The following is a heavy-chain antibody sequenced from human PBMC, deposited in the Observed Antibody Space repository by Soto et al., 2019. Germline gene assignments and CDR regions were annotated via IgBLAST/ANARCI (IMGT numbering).Heavy chain of an antibody. CDR1: GFTFSSYA. Sequence: EVQLLESGGGLLQLGGSLRLSCAASGFTFSSYATRWVRQAPEKGLEWVSAISGSGGSTYYADSVKGRFTISRDNSKNTLYLQMNSLRAEDTAVYYCARRGSGSYYDYWGQGTLVTVSS. J-gene: IGHJ4*02. V-gene: IGHV3-23*01. D-gene: IGHD1-26*01. CDR3: ARRGSGSYYDY. CDR2: ISGSGGST.